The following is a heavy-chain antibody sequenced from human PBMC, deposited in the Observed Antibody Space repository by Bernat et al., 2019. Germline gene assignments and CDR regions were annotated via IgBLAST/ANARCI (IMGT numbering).Heavy chain of an antibody. Sequence: QVQLVESGGGVVQPGRSLRLSCAASGFTFSSYAMHWVRQAPGKGLEWVAVISYDGSNKYYADSVKGRFTISRDNSKNTLYLQMNSLRAEDTTVYYCAGPPTGLHIVIGAFDIWGQGTMVTVSS. J-gene: IGHJ3*02. V-gene: IGHV3-30-3*01. CDR2: ISYDGSNK. CDR1: GFTFSSYA. CDR3: AGPPTGLHIVIGAFDI. D-gene: IGHD3-10*01.